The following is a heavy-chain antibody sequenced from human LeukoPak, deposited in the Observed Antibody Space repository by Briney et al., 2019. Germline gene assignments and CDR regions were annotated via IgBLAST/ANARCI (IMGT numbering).Heavy chain of an antibody. J-gene: IGHJ4*02. Sequence: PGGSLRLSCAASGFTFSSYEMNWVRQAPGKGLEWVSYISSSGSTIYYADSVKGRFTISRDNAKNSLYLQMNSLRAEDTAVYYCARAGWLVATISFDYWGQGTLVTVSS. CDR1: GFTFSSYE. CDR3: ARAGWLVATISFDY. CDR2: ISSSGSTI. V-gene: IGHV3-48*03. D-gene: IGHD5-12*01.